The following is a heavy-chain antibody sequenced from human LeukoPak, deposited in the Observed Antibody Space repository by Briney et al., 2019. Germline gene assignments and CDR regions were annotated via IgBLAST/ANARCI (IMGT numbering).Heavy chain of an antibody. J-gene: IGHJ4*02. D-gene: IGHD2-2*01. CDR3: ARGVVPAARPVYYFDY. CDR2: IIPIFGTA. Sequence: GSSVKVSCKASGGTFSSYAISWVRQAPGQGLEWMGGIIPIFGTANYAQKFQGRVTITADESTGTAYMELSSLRSEDTAVYYCARGVVPAARPVYYFDYWGQGTLVTVSS. CDR1: GGTFSSYA. V-gene: IGHV1-69*01.